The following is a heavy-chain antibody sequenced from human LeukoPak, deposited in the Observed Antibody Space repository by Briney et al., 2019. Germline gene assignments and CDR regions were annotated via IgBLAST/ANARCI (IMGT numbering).Heavy chain of an antibody. CDR2: IRSKANSYAT. V-gene: IGHV3-73*01. CDR3: TRHPDYDILTGYPRPFDY. J-gene: IGHJ4*02. Sequence: PGGSLKLSCAASGFSFSGSAMHWVRQASGKGLEWVGRIRSKANSYATAYAASVKGRFTISRDDSKNTAYLQMNSLKTEDTAVYYCTRHPDYDILTGYPRPFDYWGQGTLVTVSS. D-gene: IGHD3-9*01. CDR1: GFSFSGSA.